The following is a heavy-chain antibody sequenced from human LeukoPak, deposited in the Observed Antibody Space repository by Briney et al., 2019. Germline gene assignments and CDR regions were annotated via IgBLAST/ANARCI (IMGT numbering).Heavy chain of an antibody. CDR1: GFTFSSYA. CDR3: ARDRLRFLVGDYYMDV. D-gene: IGHD3-3*01. V-gene: IGHV3-30-3*01. J-gene: IGHJ6*03. CDR2: ISYDGSNK. Sequence: GRSLRLSCAASGFTFSSYAMHWVRQAPGKGLEWVAVISYDGSNKYYADSVKGRFTISRDNSKNTLYLQMNSLRAEDTAVYYCARDRLRFLVGDYYMDVWGKGTTVTVSS.